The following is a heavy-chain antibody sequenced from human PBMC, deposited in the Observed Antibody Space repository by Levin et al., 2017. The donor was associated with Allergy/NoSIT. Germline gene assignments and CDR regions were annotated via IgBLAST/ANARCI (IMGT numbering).Heavy chain of an antibody. Sequence: LSLTCAAAGFTFRDYWMAWVRQTPGRGLEWVANIDQDGSQKYYVESVKGRFTISRDNAKNSVDLQMNYLRDDDTAVYYCARKLRGHSANEAFDMWGHGTMVTFSS. CDR2: IDQDGSQK. CDR3: ARKLRGHSANEAFDM. V-gene: IGHV3-7*03. CDR1: GFTFRDYW. J-gene: IGHJ3*02. D-gene: IGHD5-12*01.